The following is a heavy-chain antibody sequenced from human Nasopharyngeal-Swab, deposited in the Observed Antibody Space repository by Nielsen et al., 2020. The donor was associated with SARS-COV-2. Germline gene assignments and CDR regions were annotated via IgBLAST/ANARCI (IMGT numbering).Heavy chain of an antibody. V-gene: IGHV4-34*01. CDR3: ARVLINSSWPYSYYGMDV. CDR1: GGSFSGYY. D-gene: IGHD6-13*01. Sequence: SQTLSLTCAVYGGSFSGYYWSWIRQPPGKGLEWIGEINHSGSTNYNPSLKSRVTISVDTSKNQFSLKLSSVTAADTAVYYCARVLINSSWPYSYYGMDVWGQGTTVTVSS. CDR2: INHSGST. J-gene: IGHJ6*02.